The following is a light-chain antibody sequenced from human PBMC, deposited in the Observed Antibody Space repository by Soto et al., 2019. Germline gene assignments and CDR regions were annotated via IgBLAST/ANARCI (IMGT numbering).Light chain of an antibody. V-gene: IGKV3-15*01. CDR2: GAS. J-gene: IGKJ1*01. CDR3: QQYNDWPPKRT. CDR1: QSITTN. Sequence: EVVMTQSPVTLSESPGERATLSCRASQSITTNLAWYQQKPGQAPRLLIYGASTRATGVPARFSGSGSGTQFTLTINSLQSEDFAVYYCQQYNDWPPKRTFGQGTRVDFK.